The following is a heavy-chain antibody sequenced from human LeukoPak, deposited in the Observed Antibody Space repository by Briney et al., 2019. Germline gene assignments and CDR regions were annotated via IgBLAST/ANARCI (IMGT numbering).Heavy chain of an antibody. CDR1: GGSISSYY. CDR2: IYYSGST. CDR3: ARRHQNYVSYFDY. D-gene: IGHD1-7*01. Sequence: SETLSLTCTVSGGSISSYYWSWIRQPPGKGLEWIGYIYYSGSTNYNPSLKSRVTISVDTSKNQFSLKLSSVTAADTAVYYCARRHQNYVSYFDYWGQGTLVTVSS. V-gene: IGHV4-59*01. J-gene: IGHJ4*02.